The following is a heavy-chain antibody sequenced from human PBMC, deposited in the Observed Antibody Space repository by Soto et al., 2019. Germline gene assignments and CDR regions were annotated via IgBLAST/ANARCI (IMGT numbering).Heavy chain of an antibody. J-gene: IGHJ3*01. V-gene: IGHV6-1*01. Sequence: SQTLSLTCAISGDSFSSNSAAWNWIRQSPSRSLEWLGRTYYRSKWNNDYAVSVKSRITINPDTSKNQSSLHLNSINPEDTALHYCARDIGSEASAAFGDAFVVWRPGTMVTGSS. CDR3: ARDIGSEASAAFGDAFVV. CDR2: TYYRSKWNN. CDR1: GDSFSSNSAA. D-gene: IGHD3-10*01.